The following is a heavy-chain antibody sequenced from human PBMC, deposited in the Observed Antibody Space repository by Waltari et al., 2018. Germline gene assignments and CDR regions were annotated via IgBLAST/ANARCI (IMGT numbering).Heavy chain of an antibody. CDR2: INMDGSST. Sequence: EVKLVESGGGLVQPGGSLRLSCAASGFTFSSYWMHWVRQAPGKGLVWVSRINMDGSSTSYADSVKGRFTISRDNAKNTLYLQMNSLRAEDTAVYYCARGWVGATPTFDYWGQGTLVTVSS. CDR3: ARGWVGATPTFDY. D-gene: IGHD1-26*01. CDR1: GFTFSSYW. J-gene: IGHJ4*02. V-gene: IGHV3-74*01.